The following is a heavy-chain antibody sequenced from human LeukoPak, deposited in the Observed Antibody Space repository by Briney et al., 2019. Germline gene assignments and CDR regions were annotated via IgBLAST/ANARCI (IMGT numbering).Heavy chain of an antibody. Sequence: ASVKVSCKASGGTFSSYAISWVRQAPGQGLEWMGGIIPIFGTASYAQKFQGRVTITTDESTSTAYMELSSLRSEDTAVYYCAREGYSGSYRNHYFDYWGQGTLVTVSS. J-gene: IGHJ4*02. V-gene: IGHV1-69*05. CDR3: AREGYSGSYRNHYFDY. CDR1: GGTFSSYA. CDR2: IIPIFGTA. D-gene: IGHD1-26*01.